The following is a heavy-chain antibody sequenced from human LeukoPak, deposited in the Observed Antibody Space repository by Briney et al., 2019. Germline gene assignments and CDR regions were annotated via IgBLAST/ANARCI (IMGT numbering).Heavy chain of an antibody. V-gene: IGHV4-4*08. CDR2: IYTSGNT. D-gene: IGHD2-21*02. Sequence: SETLSLTCTVSGGSISAYYWSWIQWPPGKGVGGIGYIYTSGNTNYNPSLKSRVTISVDTSKNQFSLKLSSVTAADTAVYYCAAPFCGGDCYSSYYYYAMDVWGPGTTVTVSS. J-gene: IGHJ6*02. CDR1: GGSISAYY. CDR3: AAPFCGGDCYSSYYYYAMDV.